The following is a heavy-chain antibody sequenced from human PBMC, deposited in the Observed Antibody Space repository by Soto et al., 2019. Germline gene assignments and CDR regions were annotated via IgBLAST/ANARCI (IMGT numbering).Heavy chain of an antibody. CDR1: GFTFGSYS. J-gene: IGHJ4*02. CDR3: ARDRGYNWGFDY. CDR2: ISSSSSYI. D-gene: IGHD5-12*01. Sequence: GGSLRLSCAASGFTFGSYSMNWVRQAPGKGLEWVSSISSSSSYIYYADSVKGRFTISRDNAKNSLYLQMDSLRAEDTAVYYCARDRGYNWGFDYWGQGTLVTVSS. V-gene: IGHV3-21*01.